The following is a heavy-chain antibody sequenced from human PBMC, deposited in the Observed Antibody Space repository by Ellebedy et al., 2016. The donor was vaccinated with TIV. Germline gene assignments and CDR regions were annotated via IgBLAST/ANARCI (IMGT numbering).Heavy chain of an antibody. CDR3: AMDEGIAVAGYFDY. CDR1: GGSFSAFY. Sequence: MPSETLSLTCPLNGGSFSAFYWSWIRQPPGKGLEWIGEINHSGSTNYNPSLKSRVTISVDTSKNQFSLKLSSVTAADTAVYYCAMDEGIAVAGYFDYWGQGTLVTVSS. J-gene: IGHJ4*02. CDR2: INHSGST. D-gene: IGHD6-19*01. V-gene: IGHV4-34*01.